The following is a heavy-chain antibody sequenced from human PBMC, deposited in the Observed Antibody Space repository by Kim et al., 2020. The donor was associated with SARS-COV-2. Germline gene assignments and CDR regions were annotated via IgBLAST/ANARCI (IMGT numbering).Heavy chain of an antibody. CDR1: GGSIRSADYY. CDR3: ARAPTMTRHGGPYLDY. CDR2: IYHSGST. Sequence: SETLSLTCTVSGGSIRSADYYWSWIRQHPGKGLEWIGYIYHSGSTYYNPSLKSRVNMSVDTSKNQFSLKLSFMTAADTAVYYCARAPTMTRHGGPYLDYWGQGTLVSVSS. J-gene: IGHJ4*02. D-gene: IGHD4-17*01. V-gene: IGHV4-31*03.